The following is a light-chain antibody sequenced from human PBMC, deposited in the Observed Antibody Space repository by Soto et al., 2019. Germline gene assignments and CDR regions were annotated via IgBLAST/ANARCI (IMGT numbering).Light chain of an antibody. CDR2: LGS. CDR3: QQSYSPPLT. Sequence: DIVMTQSPLSLPVTPGEPASISCRSSQSLLHSNGYNYLDWYLQKPGQSPQPLIYLGSNRSSGVPDRFSGSGSGTDFTLTIGSLKPEDFATYYCQQSYSPPLTFGQGTRLEIK. J-gene: IGKJ5*01. CDR1: QSLLHSNGYNY. V-gene: IGKV2-28*01.